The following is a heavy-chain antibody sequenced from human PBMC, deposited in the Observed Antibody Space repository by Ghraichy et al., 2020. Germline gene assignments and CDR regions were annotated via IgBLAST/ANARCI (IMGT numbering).Heavy chain of an antibody. CDR2: ISGYTGNT. J-gene: IGHJ4*02. CDR3: ARDLYSGSYHDY. Sequence: ASVKVSCKTSGYTFISYDISWVRQALGQGLEWMGWISGYTGNTKYAQKLQGRVTMTTDTSTNTAYMELRSLRSDDTAVYYSARDLYSGSYHDYWGQGTLVTVSS. D-gene: IGHD1-26*01. V-gene: IGHV1-18*01. CDR1: GYTFISYD.